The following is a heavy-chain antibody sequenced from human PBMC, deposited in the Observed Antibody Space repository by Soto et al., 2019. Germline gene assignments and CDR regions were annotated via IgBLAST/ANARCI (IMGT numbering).Heavy chain of an antibody. J-gene: IGHJ4*02. D-gene: IGHD3-3*01. CDR1: GGTFSSYA. V-gene: IGHV1-69*13. CDR3: ARGATIFGVVITYGYFDY. Sequence: SVKVSCKASGGTFSSYAISWMRQAPGQGLEWMGGIIPIFGTANYAQKFQGRVTITADESTSTAYMELSSLRSEDTAVYYCARGATIFGVVITYGYFDYWGQGTLVTVSS. CDR2: IIPIFGTA.